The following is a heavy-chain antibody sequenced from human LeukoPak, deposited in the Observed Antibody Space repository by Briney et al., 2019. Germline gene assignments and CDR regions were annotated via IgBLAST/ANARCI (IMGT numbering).Heavy chain of an antibody. V-gene: IGHV4-4*02. CDR1: GGSISSSNW. CDR2: IYHSGST. CDR3: ARDMTPNDAFDI. Sequence: SETLSLTCAVSGGSISSSNWWSWVRQPPGKGLEWIGEIYHSGSTNYNPSLKSRVTISVDKSRNQFSLKLSSVTAADTAVYYCARDMTPNDAFDIWGQGTMVTVSS. J-gene: IGHJ3*02.